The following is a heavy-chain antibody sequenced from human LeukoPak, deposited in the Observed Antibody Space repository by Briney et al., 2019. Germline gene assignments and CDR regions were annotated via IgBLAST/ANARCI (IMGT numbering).Heavy chain of an antibody. Sequence: SQTLSLTCTVSGGSISSGDYYWSWIRQPPGKGLEWIGYIYYSGSTYYNPSLKSRVTISVDTSKNQFSLKLSSVTAADTAVYYCARSRSRLGEFDHWGQGTLVTVSS. CDR1: GGSISSGDYY. V-gene: IGHV4-30-4*01. CDR2: IYYSGST. D-gene: IGHD3-16*01. J-gene: IGHJ5*02. CDR3: ARSRSRLGEFDH.